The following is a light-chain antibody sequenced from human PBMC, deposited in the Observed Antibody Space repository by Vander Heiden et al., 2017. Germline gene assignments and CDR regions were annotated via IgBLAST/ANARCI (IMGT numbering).Light chain of an antibody. J-gene: IGKJ4*01. CDR1: RSVLYSSNNKNY. V-gene: IGKV4-1*01. CDR2: WAS. Sequence: DIVMTQSPDSLAVSLGARATINCKSSRSVLYSSNNKNYLAWYQQKPGQPPKRLIYWASTRESGVPDRFSGSGSGTDFTLTISSLQAEDVAVYYCQQYYSTPHTFGGGTKVEIK. CDR3: QQYYSTPHT.